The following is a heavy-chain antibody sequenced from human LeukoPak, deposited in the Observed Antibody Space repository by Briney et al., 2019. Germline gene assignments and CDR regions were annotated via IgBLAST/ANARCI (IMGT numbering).Heavy chain of an antibody. V-gene: IGHV4-34*01. D-gene: IGHD1-26*01. J-gene: IGHJ4*02. Sequence: SETLSLTCAVYGGSFSGYYWSWIRQPPGKGLEWIGEINHSGSTNYNPSLKSRVTISVDTSKNQFSLKLSSVTAADTAVYYCAANKVGANTPILLWGQGTLLTVSS. CDR3: AANKVGANTPILL. CDR2: INHSGST. CDR1: GGSFSGYY.